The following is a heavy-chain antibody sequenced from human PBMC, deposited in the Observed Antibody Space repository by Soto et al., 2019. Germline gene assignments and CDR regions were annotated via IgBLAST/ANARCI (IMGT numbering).Heavy chain of an antibody. CDR3: AKDRGITMVPGALDAFDI. Sequence: EVQLLESGGGLVQPGGSLRLSCAASGFTFSSYAMSWVRQAPGKGLEWVSAISGSGGSTYYADSVKGRFTISRDNSKNTLYLQMNSLRAEDTAVYYCAKDRGITMVPGALDAFDIWGQGTMVTVSS. V-gene: IGHV3-23*01. J-gene: IGHJ3*02. CDR2: ISGSGGST. CDR1: GFTFSSYA. D-gene: IGHD3-10*01.